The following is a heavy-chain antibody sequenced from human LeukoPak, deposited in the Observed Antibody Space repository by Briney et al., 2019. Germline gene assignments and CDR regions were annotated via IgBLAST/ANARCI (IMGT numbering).Heavy chain of an antibody. J-gene: IGHJ4*02. V-gene: IGHV3-53*01. Sequence: PGGSLRLSCTASEFTVSRNYMLWVRQAPGKGLEWVSLIFSNGDTHYADSVKGRFTISRDTSKNTVSLQMNSLRVEDTAMYYCTRGGSYGDFWGQGTLVTVSS. CDR3: TRGGSYGDF. CDR1: EFTVSRNY. CDR2: IFSNGDT. D-gene: IGHD3-16*01.